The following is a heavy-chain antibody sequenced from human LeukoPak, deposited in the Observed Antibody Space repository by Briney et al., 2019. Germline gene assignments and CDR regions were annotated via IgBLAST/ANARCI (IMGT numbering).Heavy chain of an antibody. J-gene: IGHJ4*02. CDR1: GFTFSSYS. V-gene: IGHV3-7*01. CDR3: ARDGYYDSSGPLPVDY. Sequence: GGSLRLFCAASGFTFSSYSMNWVRQAPGEGLEWVANIKEDGSEKYYVDSVKGRFSISRDNAEKSLYLQMNSLRAEDTAVYYCARDGYYDSSGPLPVDYWGQGTLVTVSS. D-gene: IGHD3-22*01. CDR2: IKEDGSEK.